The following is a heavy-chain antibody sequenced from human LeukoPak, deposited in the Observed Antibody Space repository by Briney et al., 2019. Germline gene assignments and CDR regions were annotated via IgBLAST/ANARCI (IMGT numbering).Heavy chain of an antibody. Sequence: GGSLRLSCAASGFTLSSYAMAWVRQAPGKGLEWVSFISGSGDSTYYADSVEGRFTTSRDNSKNTLYLQMNCLRAEDTAVYYCAKDRISMVRGVIAPGSWGQGTLVTVSS. D-gene: IGHD3-10*01. CDR2: ISGSGDST. CDR3: AKDRISMVRGVIAPGS. J-gene: IGHJ4*02. V-gene: IGHV3-23*01. CDR1: GFTLSSYA.